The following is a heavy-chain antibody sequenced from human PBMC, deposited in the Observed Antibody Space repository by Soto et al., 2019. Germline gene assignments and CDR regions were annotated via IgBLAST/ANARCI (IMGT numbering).Heavy chain of an antibody. V-gene: IGHV3-15*07. CDR2: IKSKTDGGTT. J-gene: IGHJ6*02. CDR3: TTVSIRSRVYYYYGMDV. CDR1: GFTFSKAW. Sequence: GGSLRLSCAASGFTFSKAWMNWVRQAPGKGLEWVGRIKSKTDGGTTDYAAPVKGRFTISRDDSKNTLYLQMNSLKTEDTAVYYCTTVSIRSRVYYYYGMDVWGQGTTVTVSS.